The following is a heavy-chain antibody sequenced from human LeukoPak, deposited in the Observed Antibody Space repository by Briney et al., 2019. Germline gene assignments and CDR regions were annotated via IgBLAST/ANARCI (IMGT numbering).Heavy chain of an antibody. D-gene: IGHD2-15*01. CDR1: GGSISSYY. J-gene: IGHJ1*01. CDR3: ARDTPGGFQH. CDR2: IYYSGST. V-gene: IGHV4-59*01. Sequence: SETLSLTCTVSGGSISSYYWSWIRQPPGKGLEWIGYIYYSGSTNYNPSLKSRVTISVDTSKNQFSLKLSSVIAADTAVYYCARDTPGGFQHWGQGTLVTVSS.